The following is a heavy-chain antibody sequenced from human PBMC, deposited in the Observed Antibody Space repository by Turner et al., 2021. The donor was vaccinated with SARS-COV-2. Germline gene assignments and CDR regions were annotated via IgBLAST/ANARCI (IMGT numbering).Heavy chain of an antibody. CDR2: ISSSASTI. J-gene: IGHJ4*02. V-gene: IGHV3-48*03. D-gene: IGHD6-13*01. CDR3: ARVYSSSSGKGVDY. CDR1: GFTFTTYE. Sequence: EVQLVESGGGWVQPGGSLRLSCAASGFTFTTYEMNWVRQAPGKGLEWVSYISSSASTIYYADSVKGRFTISRDNAKNSLYLQMNSLRAEDTALYYCARVYSSSSGKGVDYWGQGTLVTVSS.